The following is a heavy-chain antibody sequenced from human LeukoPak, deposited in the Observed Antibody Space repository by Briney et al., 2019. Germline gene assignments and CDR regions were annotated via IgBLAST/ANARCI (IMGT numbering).Heavy chain of an antibody. Sequence: SVKVSCKASGGTFSSYAISWVRQAPGQGLEWMGGIIPIFGTANYAQKFQGRVTMTRNTSISTAYMELSSLRSEDTAVYYCASYLVRGVHHYWGQGTLVTVSS. CDR2: IIPIFGTA. D-gene: IGHD3-10*01. J-gene: IGHJ4*02. V-gene: IGHV1-69*05. CDR1: GGTFSSYA. CDR3: ASYLVRGVHHY.